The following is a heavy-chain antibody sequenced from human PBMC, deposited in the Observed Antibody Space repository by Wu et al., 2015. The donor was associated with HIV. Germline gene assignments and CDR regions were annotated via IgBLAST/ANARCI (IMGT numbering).Heavy chain of an antibody. V-gene: IGHV1-2*02. CDR1: GYTFTGYY. CDR3: ARDPQGGSSWYTH. CDR2: IDPASGAI. Sequence: HVQLVQFGAEVKKPGASVKVSCKASGYTFTGYYIHWVRQAPGQGLEWMGWIDPASGAIKSAQKFQGRVTMTRDTSINTAYMELSRLMSGDTAVYYCARDPQGGSSWYTHWGQGTLVTVSS. J-gene: IGHJ4*02. D-gene: IGHD6-13*01.